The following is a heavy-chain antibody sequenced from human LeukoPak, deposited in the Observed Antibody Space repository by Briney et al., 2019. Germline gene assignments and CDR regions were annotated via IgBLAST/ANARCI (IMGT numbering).Heavy chain of an antibody. D-gene: IGHD6-6*01. Sequence: SGGSLRLSCAASGFTFSSYGMHWVRQAPGKGLEWVAVILYDGSNKYYADSVKGRFTISRDNSKNTLYLQMNRLRAEDTAVYYCAKARGSSGPFYWGQGTLVTVSS. J-gene: IGHJ4*02. V-gene: IGHV3-30*18. CDR2: ILYDGSNK. CDR1: GFTFSSYG. CDR3: AKARGSSGPFY.